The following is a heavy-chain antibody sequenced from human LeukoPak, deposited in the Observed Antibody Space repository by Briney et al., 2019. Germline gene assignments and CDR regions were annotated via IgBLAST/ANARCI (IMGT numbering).Heavy chain of an antibody. J-gene: IGHJ4*02. CDR2: IYNGGST. CDR1: GGSISSYY. Sequence: TSETLSLTCTVSGGSISSYYWSWIRQPPGKGLEWIGYIYNGGSTNYNPSLKSRVTISVDTSKNQFSLRLSSVTAADTAVYYCAQSTGWPGFDYWGQGTLVTVSS. D-gene: IGHD6-19*01. V-gene: IGHV4-59*01. CDR3: AQSTGWPGFDY.